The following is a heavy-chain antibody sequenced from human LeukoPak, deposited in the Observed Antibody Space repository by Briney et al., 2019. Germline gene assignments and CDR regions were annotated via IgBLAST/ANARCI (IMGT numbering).Heavy chain of an antibody. CDR3: ARDLSGSYGAFDI. J-gene: IGHJ3*02. D-gene: IGHD1-26*01. CDR2: ISGSGGST. V-gene: IGHV3-21*01. Sequence: GGSLRLSCAASGFTFSSYGMTWVRQAPGKGLEWVSAISGSGGSTYYADSVKGRFTISRDNAKNSLYLQMNSLRAEDTAVYYCARDLSGSYGAFDIWGQGTMVTVSS. CDR1: GFTFSSYG.